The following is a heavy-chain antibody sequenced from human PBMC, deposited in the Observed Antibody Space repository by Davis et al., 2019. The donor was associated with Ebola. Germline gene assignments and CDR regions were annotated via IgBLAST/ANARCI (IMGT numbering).Heavy chain of an antibody. CDR2: IYYSGST. CDR1: GGSISSHY. J-gene: IGHJ6*03. V-gene: IGHV4-59*11. CDR3: ARAGSTFRPYYYYYMDV. D-gene: IGHD2-2*01. Sequence: PSETLSLTCTVSGGSISSHYWSWIRQPPGKGLEWIGYIYYSGSTNYNPSLKSRVTISVDTSKNQFSLKLSSVTAADTAVYYCARAGSTFRPYYYYYMDVWGKGTTVTVSS.